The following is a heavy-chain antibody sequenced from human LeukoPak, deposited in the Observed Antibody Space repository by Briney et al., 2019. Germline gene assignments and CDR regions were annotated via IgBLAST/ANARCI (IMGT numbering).Heavy chain of an antibody. CDR2: IIPILGIA. CDR3: ARDASSGWYRTFDY. J-gene: IGHJ4*02. Sequence: GASVKVSCKASGYTFTSYDINWVRQATGQGLEWMGRIIPILGIANYAQKFQGRVTITADKSTSTAYMELSSLRSEDTAVYYCARDASSGWYRTFDYWGQGTLVTVSS. D-gene: IGHD6-19*01. V-gene: IGHV1-69*04. CDR1: GYTFTSYD.